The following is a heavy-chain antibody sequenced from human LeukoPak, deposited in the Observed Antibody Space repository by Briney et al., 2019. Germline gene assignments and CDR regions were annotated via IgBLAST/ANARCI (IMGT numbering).Heavy chain of an antibody. Sequence: PSETLSLTCTVSGGSISSYYWSWIRQPAGKGLEWIGRIYTSGSTNYNPSLKSRVTMSVDTSKNQFSLKLSSVTAADTAVYYCARSLYSSGWYDAFDIWGQGTMVTVSS. CDR2: IYTSGST. D-gene: IGHD6-19*01. V-gene: IGHV4-4*07. J-gene: IGHJ3*02. CDR1: GGSISSYY. CDR3: ARSLYSSGWYDAFDI.